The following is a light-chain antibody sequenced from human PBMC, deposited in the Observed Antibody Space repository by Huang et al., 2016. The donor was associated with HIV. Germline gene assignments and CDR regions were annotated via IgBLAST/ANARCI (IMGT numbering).Light chain of an antibody. J-gene: IGKJ5*01. Sequence: IQMTQSPTSLSASVGDRVSIACRASQSISTYLNWYQQKPGKAPRLLISSASTLDSGVPSRFSGSGSGTDFTLTIRGLQLDDFATYYCQQSYSALSSFGPGTRLKIK. CDR1: QSISTY. V-gene: IGKV1-39*01. CDR3: QQSYSALSS. CDR2: SAS.